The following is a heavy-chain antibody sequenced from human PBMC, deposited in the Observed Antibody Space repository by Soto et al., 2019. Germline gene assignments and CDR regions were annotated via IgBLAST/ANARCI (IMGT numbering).Heavy chain of an antibody. Sequence: EVQRLESGGGLVKPGGSLRLSCAASGFTFNTYDTNWVRQAPGKGLEWVSSITTSSAYIYYADSLKGRITISRDNAKNSLCLQMNSLRAEDTAVYYCVRSGTDRLLRHSCFDTWGQGTLVTVSS. V-gene: IGHV3-21*01. CDR3: VRSGTDRLLRHSCFDT. J-gene: IGHJ5*02. CDR2: ITTSSAYI. D-gene: IGHD2-21*01. CDR1: GFTFNTYD.